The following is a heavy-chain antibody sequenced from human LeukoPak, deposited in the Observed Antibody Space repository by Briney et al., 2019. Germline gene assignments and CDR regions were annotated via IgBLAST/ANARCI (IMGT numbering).Heavy chain of an antibody. CDR1: GFTFSSYS. Sequence: GGSLRLSRAASGFTFSSYSMNWVRQAPGKGLEWVSYISSSSSTIYYADSVKGRFTISRDNAKNSLYLQMNSLRAEDTAVYYCARDTQLADAYYYYYMDVWGKGTTVTVSS. V-gene: IGHV3-48*01. CDR2: ISSSSSTI. J-gene: IGHJ6*03. CDR3: ARDTQLADAYYYYYMDV. D-gene: IGHD6-6*01.